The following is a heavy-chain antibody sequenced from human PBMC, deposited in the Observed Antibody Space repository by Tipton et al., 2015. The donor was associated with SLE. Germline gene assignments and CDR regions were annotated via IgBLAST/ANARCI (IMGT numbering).Heavy chain of an antibody. CDR3: AKDRWGYYDLDV. Sequence: SLRLSCAASGFTFSNYWMHWVRQAPGKGLEWVSSIRGSGDSTYYADSVKGRFTISRDNSKNTLYLQMNRLGAEDTAVYYCAKDRWGYYDLDVWGKGTTVTISS. J-gene: IGHJ6*03. D-gene: IGHD3-16*01. CDR2: IRGSGDST. CDR1: GFTFSNYW. V-gene: IGHV3-23*01.